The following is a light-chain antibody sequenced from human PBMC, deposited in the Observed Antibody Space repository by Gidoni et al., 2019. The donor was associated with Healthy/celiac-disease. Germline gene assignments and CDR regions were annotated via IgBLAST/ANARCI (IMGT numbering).Light chain of an antibody. Sequence: HSALTQPPSASGSPVQTVTLSCTGTSSDVGSYKYVSWYQQHPGKVPKLMVYAVSKRPAGVPDRFSGSKSGNTASLTVSGLQAEDEADYYCSSYAGSNKWVFGGGTKVTVL. CDR2: AVS. CDR1: SSDVGSYKY. J-gene: IGLJ3*02. V-gene: IGLV2-8*01. CDR3: SSYAGSNKWV.